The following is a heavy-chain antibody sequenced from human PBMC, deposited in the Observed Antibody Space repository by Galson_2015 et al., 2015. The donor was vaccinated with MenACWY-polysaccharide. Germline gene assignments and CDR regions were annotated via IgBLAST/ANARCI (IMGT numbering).Heavy chain of an antibody. D-gene: IGHD3-22*01. CDR1: GYTFSSYD. Sequence: SCKASGYTFSSYDINWVRQTTGQGLEWMGWMNPNSGNTGYAQKFQGRVTMTRNTSISIAYMELSSLRSEDTAVYYCARGGKYYYDSSGYLNWFDPWGQGTL. CDR2: MNPNSGNT. J-gene: IGHJ5*02. V-gene: IGHV1-8*01. CDR3: ARGGKYYYDSSGYLNWFDP.